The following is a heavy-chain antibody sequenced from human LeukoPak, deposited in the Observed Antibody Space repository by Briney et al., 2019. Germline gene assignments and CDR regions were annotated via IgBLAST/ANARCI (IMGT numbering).Heavy chain of an antibody. V-gene: IGHV1-2*02. D-gene: IGHD6-19*01. J-gene: IGHJ6*03. CDR2: INPNSGGT. CDR1: GYTFTGYY. Sequence: ASVKVSCKASGYTFTGYYMHWVRQAPGQGLEWMGWINPNSGGTNYAQKFQGRVTMTRDTSISTAYMELSRLRSDDTAVYYCARPNIAVAGSEDYYYYYMDVWGKGTTVTVSS. CDR3: ARPNIAVAGSEDYYYYYMDV.